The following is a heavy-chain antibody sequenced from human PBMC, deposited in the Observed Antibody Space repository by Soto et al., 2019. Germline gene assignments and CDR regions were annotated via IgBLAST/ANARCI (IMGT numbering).Heavy chain of an antibody. CDR3: ARRYGSCFDY. CDR1: GDSISSDKW. Sequence: SETLSLTCAVSGDSISSDKWWSWVRQPPGKGLEWIGDVYHSGNTNYNPSLKSRVTISVDTSKNQFSLKLSSVTAADTAVYYCARRYGSCFDYWGQGTLVTVSS. V-gene: IGHV4-4*02. D-gene: IGHD5-18*01. CDR2: VYHSGNT. J-gene: IGHJ4*02.